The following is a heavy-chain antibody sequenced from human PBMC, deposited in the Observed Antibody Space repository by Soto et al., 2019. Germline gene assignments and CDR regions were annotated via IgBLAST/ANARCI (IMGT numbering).Heavy chain of an antibody. CDR2: VYXSGSS. Sequence: ETLSLTWTVSGGSNSSGIYYWTWCRQPPGKGLEWIGYVYXSGSSNYNPSLKSRVTISIDTSKNQFSLKLTSVTAAGAAIYCCARGGYKLLPHFWGPGTLFT. CDR3: ARGGYKLLPHF. D-gene: IGHD2-2*01. J-gene: IGHJ4*02. V-gene: IGHV4-61*01. CDR1: GGSNSSGIYY.